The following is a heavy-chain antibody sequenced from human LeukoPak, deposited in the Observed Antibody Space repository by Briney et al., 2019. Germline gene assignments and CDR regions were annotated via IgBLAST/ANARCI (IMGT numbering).Heavy chain of an antibody. CDR3: AKAYTVTTFEDWFDP. D-gene: IGHD4-17*01. J-gene: IGHJ5*02. CDR2: ISDSGGST. V-gene: IGHV3-23*01. CDR1: GFTFSSYA. Sequence: QAGGSLRLSCAASGFTFSSYAMSWVRQAPGKGLEWVSTISDSGGSTYDADSVKGRFTVSRDNSKNTLNLQMNSLRAEDTAVYYCAKAYTVTTFEDWFDPWGQGTLVTVSS.